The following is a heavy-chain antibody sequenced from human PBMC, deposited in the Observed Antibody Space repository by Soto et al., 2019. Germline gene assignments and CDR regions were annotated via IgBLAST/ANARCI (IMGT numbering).Heavy chain of an antibody. J-gene: IGHJ4*02. CDR1: GNTFTYRY. CDR3: ATGGAGSGPFTWELPDH. Sequence: QMQLVQSGAEVKRTGSSVTVSCKALGNTFTYRYLHWVRQAPGQALEWMGWITPFSGDVHYAQKFQESVTITRDRSISTAYMRMSSLRSDDTAMYYCATGGAGSGPFTWELPDHWGQGTLVTVSS. V-gene: IGHV1-45*02. D-gene: IGHD1-26*01. CDR2: ITPFSGDV.